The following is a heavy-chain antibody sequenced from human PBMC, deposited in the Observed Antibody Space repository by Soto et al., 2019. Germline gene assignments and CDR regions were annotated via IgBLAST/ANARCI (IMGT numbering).Heavy chain of an antibody. D-gene: IGHD3-22*01. CDR1: GYTFTYRY. V-gene: IGHV1-45*02. CDR3: WEDDSSGYGFDY. CDR2: ITPFNGNT. Sequence: QMQLVQSGAEVKKTGSSVKVSCKASGYTFTYRYLHWVRQAPGQALEWMGWITPFNGNTNYAQKFQDRVTITRDRSMSTAYRELSSLRSEDTAMYYCWEDDSSGYGFDYWGQGTLVTVSS. J-gene: IGHJ4*02.